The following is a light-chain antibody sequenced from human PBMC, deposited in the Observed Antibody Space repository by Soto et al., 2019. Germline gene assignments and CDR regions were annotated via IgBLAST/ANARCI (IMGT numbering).Light chain of an antibody. CDR3: QQLSHYPYT. Sequence: DIQLTQSPSFLSASVEDRVPISCRASYDISSSLAWYQQEPGKPPKLLIYDSSTLQTVVPSRFTGSGSGRKFTLTISGLQFGDFATYFCQQLSHYPYTFGQGTKLEI. J-gene: IGKJ2*01. V-gene: IGKV1-9*01. CDR2: DSS. CDR1: YDISSS.